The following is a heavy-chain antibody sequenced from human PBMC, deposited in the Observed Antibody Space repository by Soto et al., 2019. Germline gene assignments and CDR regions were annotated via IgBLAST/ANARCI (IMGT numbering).Heavy chain of an antibody. V-gene: IGHV3-23*01. CDR3: AKDLDCSSTSCHPDY. D-gene: IGHD2-2*01. J-gene: IGHJ4*02. CDR1: GFTFSSYA. CDR2: ISGSGGNT. Sequence: GGSLRLSCAASGFTFSSYAMSWVRQAPGKGLEWVSAISGSGGNTYYADSVKGRFTISRDNSKNTLYLQMNSLRAEDTAVYYCAKDLDCSSTSCHPDYWGQGTLVTVSS.